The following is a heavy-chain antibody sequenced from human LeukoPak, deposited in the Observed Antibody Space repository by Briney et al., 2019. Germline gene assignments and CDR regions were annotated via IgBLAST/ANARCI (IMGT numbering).Heavy chain of an antibody. CDR3: ARSIGLTGGGVDV. CDR1: GFTFSSYA. CDR2: ISGSGGST. J-gene: IGHJ6*02. D-gene: IGHD3-9*01. Sequence: GGSLRLSCAASGFTFSSYAMSWVRQAPGKGLEWVSAISGSGGSTYYADSVKGRFTISRDNAKNSLYLQMNSLRAEDTAVYYCARSIGLTGGGVDVWGQGTTVTVSS. V-gene: IGHV3-23*01.